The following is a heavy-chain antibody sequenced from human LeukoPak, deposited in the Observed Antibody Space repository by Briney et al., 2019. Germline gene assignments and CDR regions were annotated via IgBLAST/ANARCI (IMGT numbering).Heavy chain of an antibody. CDR1: GFTFTSSA. CDR3: AADRSGIYYGSGSYSRYYYMDV. J-gene: IGHJ6*03. V-gene: IGHV1-58*02. Sequence: ASVKVSCKASGFTFTSSAMQWVRQARGQRLEWIGWIVVGSGNTNYAQKFQERVTITRDMSTSTAYVELSSLRSEDTAVYYCAADRSGIYYGSGSYSRYYYMDVWGKGTTVTISS. D-gene: IGHD3-10*01. CDR2: IVVGSGNT.